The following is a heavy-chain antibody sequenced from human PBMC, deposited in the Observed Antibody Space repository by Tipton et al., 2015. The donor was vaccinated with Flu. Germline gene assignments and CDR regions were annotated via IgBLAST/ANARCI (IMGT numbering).Heavy chain of an antibody. V-gene: IGHV3-7*01. Sequence: SLRLSCAASGFTFSNYWMSWVRQTPGKGLERVANIKQDGSEKYYEDSVKGRFTISRDNAKNSLSLQMNSLRAEETAVYFCARWGCTSTGCFFAYWGQGPLVTVSS. CDR1: GFTFSNYW. D-gene: IGHD2-2*01. J-gene: IGHJ4*02. CDR3: ARWGCTSTGCFFAY. CDR2: IKQDGSEK.